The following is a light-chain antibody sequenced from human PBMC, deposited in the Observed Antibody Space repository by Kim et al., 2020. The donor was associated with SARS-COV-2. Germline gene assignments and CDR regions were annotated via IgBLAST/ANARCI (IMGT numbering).Light chain of an antibody. J-gene: IGLJ2*01. CDR3: QAWGSGTAV. CDR1: KLGDKF. Sequence: SVSPGQTATITCSGAKLGDKFASWYQQKPGQSPVLVIYQDNKRPSGIPERFSGSNSGNTATLTISGTQAMDEADYYCQAWGSGTAVFGGGTQLTVL. V-gene: IGLV3-1*01. CDR2: QDN.